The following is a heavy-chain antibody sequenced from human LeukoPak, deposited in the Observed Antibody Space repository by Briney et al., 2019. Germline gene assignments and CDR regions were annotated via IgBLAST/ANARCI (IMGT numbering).Heavy chain of an antibody. CDR1: GFTFSNYW. D-gene: IGHD1-14*01. V-gene: IGHV3-7*01. CDR2: IRQDGSEK. CDR3: TRDWRRTDAFDI. J-gene: IGHJ3*02. Sequence: GGSLRLSCAASGFTFSNYWMTWVRQAPGKGLEWVANIRQDGSEKYYVDSVKGRFTISRDNPKNSMFLQMNSLRAEDTAVYYCTRDWRRTDAFDIWGQGTMVTVSS.